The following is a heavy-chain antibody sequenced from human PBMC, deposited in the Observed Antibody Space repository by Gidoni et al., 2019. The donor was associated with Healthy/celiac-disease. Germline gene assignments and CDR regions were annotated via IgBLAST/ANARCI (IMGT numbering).Heavy chain of an antibody. D-gene: IGHD3-22*01. CDR1: GGTFSSYA. CDR3: ARGSNYYDSSGYYLSYYYYGMDV. CDR2: IIPIFGTA. J-gene: IGHJ6*02. Sequence: VQLVQSVAEVKQPVSSVKVSCKASGGTFSSYAISSVLQAPGQGLEWMGGIIPIFGTANYAQKFQGRVTITADESTSTAYMELSSLRSEDTAVYYCARGSNYYDSSGYYLSYYYYGMDVWGQGTTVTVSS. V-gene: IGHV1-69*01.